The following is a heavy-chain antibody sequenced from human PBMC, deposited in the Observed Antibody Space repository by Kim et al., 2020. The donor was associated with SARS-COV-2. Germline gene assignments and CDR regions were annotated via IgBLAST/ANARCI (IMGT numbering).Heavy chain of an antibody. V-gene: IGHV3-9*01. D-gene: IGHD5-18*01. CDR3: ARVDTAMATDY. J-gene: IGHJ4*02. Sequence: IGSADSVKGRFTITRDNAKNSLYRQMNSLRAEDTALYYCARVDTAMATDYWGQGTLVTVSS. CDR2: I.